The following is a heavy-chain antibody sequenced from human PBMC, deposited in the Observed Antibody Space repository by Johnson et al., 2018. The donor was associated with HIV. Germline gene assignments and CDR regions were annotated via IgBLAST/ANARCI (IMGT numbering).Heavy chain of an antibody. Sequence: VQLVESGGGLVQPGGSLRLSCAASGFAFRTYWMVWVRQVPGKRPVWVARIYNDGSRTTYADSVRGRFTISRDNAKYTVDLQMNSLRAEDTAVYYCAKGHCIAAAGVGAACHAFDIWGQGTMVTVSS. CDR3: AKGHCIAAAGVGAACHAFDI. J-gene: IGHJ3*02. V-gene: IGHV3-74*03. CDR1: GFAFRTYW. CDR2: IYNDGSRT. D-gene: IGHD6-13*01.